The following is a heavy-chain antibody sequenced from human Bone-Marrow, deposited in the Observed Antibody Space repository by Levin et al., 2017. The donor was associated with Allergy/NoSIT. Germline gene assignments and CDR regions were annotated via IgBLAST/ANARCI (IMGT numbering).Heavy chain of an antibody. CDR1: GNTLSQLH. CDR2: FGPEDGET. CDR3: ATVTAPNWFES. D-gene: IGHD2-21*02. Sequence: ASVKVSCKVFGNTLSQLHMHWVRQAPGKGLEWMGGFGPEDGETTYAQKFQGRITMTEDTSTDTAYMELSSLRSEDTAVYYCATVTAPNWFESWGQGTLVTVSS. V-gene: IGHV1-24*01. J-gene: IGHJ5*01.